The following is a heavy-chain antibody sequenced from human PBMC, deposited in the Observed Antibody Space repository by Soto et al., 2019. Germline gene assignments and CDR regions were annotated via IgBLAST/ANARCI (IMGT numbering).Heavy chain of an antibody. V-gene: IGHV3-15*07. CDR2: IKSKTDGGTT. J-gene: IGHJ4*02. CDR3: TTGPGLYCSGGSCYFFDY. Sequence: GGSLRLSCAASGFTFSNAWMNWVRQAPGKGLEWVGRIKSKTDGGTTDYAAPVKGRFTISRDDSKNTLYLQMNSLKTEDTAVYYCTTGPGLYCSGGSCYFFDYWGQGTLVTVSS. D-gene: IGHD2-15*01. CDR1: GFTFSNAW.